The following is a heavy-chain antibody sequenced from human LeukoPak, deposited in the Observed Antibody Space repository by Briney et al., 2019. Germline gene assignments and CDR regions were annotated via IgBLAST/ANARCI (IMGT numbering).Heavy chain of an antibody. J-gene: IGHJ3*02. CDR2: ISGSSTI. CDR3: ARAVGLGLAAFDI. V-gene: IGHV3-69-1*01. D-gene: IGHD4-23*01. CDR1: GFPVSNNY. Sequence: GGSLRLSCAASGFPVSNNYMSWVRQAPGKGLEWVSYISGSSTIYYADSVKGRFTISRDNAKNSLSLQMNSLRDEDTAVYYCARAVGLGLAAFDIWGHGTMVTVSS.